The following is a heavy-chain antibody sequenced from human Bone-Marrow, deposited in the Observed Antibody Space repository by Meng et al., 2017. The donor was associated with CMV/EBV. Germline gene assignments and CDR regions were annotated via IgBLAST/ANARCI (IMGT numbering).Heavy chain of an antibody. CDR1: GGSISSYY. D-gene: IGHD3-3*01. Sequence: SEPLSLTCTVSGGSISSYYWSWIRQPPGKGLEWIGYIYYSGSTNYNPSLKSRVTISVDTSKNQFSLKLSSVTAADTAVYYCARAGGSGFLEWLSLDYWGQGTLVTVSS. CDR2: IYYSGST. V-gene: IGHV4-59*01. CDR3: ARAGGSGFLEWLSLDY. J-gene: IGHJ4*02.